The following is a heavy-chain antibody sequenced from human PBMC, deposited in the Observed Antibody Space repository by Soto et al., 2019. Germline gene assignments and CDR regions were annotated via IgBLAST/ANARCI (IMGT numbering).Heavy chain of an antibody. Sequence: GASVKVSCKPSGGTFSSYSMSWGRQAPGQGLEWMGGIIPIFGTANYAQKFQGRVTITADKSTSTAYMELSSLRSEDTAVYYCASLGHCSGGSCYFDYWGQGTLVNVSS. V-gene: IGHV1-69*06. CDR1: GGTFSSYS. J-gene: IGHJ4*02. CDR3: ASLGHCSGGSCYFDY. D-gene: IGHD2-15*01. CDR2: IIPIFGTA.